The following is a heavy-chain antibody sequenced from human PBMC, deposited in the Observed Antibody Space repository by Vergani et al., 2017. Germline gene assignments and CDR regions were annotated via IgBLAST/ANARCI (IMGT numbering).Heavy chain of an antibody. V-gene: IGHV4-38-2*01. CDR1: GFTVSSNY. D-gene: IGHD3-16*01. J-gene: IGHJ3*02. Sequence: VQLVESGGGLVQPGGSLRLSCAASGFTVSSNYMSWVRQAPGTGLEWIATVVHSGRAYYNPSLRRRVTISVETSKNQFSLRLTTLTAADTAVYYCARQFWVSQGVGAFETWGRGTEVSVSS. CDR2: VVHSGRA. CDR3: ARQFWVSQGVGAFET.